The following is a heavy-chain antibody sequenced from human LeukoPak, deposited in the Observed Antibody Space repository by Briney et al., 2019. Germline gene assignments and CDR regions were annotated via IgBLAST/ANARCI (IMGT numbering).Heavy chain of an antibody. Sequence: GGSLRLSCAASGFSISNSAMSWVRQAPGKGLEWVSLIVASSGSTFYADSVKGRFTISRDSSKNTLYLQMNSLRAEDMAVYYCARGAYDYIEMGYFDYWGQGTLVTVSS. CDR1: GFSISNSA. CDR3: ARGAYDYIEMGYFDY. D-gene: IGHD5-12*01. V-gene: IGHV3-23*01. CDR2: IVASSGST. J-gene: IGHJ4*02.